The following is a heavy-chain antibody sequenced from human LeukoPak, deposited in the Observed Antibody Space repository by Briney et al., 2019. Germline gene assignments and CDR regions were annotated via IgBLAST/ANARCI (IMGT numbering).Heavy chain of an antibody. V-gene: IGHV3-23*01. CDR2: IRSGGGST. Sequence: GGSLRLSCAASTFNFPSYAMSWVRQAPGKGLEWVSSIRSGGGSTNYADSVKGRFTISRDNSKNTLYLQQKSLRAEDTAVYYCAKDSSSGTYFDYWGQGTLVTVSS. J-gene: IGHJ4*02. CDR1: TFNFPSYA. D-gene: IGHD1-26*01. CDR3: AKDSSSGTYFDY.